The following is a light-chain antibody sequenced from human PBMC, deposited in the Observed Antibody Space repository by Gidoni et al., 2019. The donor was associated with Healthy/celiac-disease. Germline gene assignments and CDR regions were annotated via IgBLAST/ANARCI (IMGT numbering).Light chain of an antibody. CDR2: AAS. CDR1: QGISSY. CDR3: QQLNSYLALT. J-gene: IGKJ4*01. V-gene: IGKV1-9*01. Sequence: DVQFRLSPSFLSASVGDRVTITCRASQGISSYLAWYQQKPGKAPKLLIYAASTLQSAVPSRFSGSGSGTEFTLTSSSLQPEDFATYYCQQLNSYLALTFXGXTKVEIK.